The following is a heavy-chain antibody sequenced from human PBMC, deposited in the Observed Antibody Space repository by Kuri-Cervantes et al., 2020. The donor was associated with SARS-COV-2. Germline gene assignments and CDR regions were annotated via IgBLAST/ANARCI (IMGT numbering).Heavy chain of an antibody. J-gene: IGHJ6*02. CDR1: GGTFSSYA. V-gene: IGHV1-69*13. D-gene: IGHD3-3*01. CDR3: ARDQDAGVVIFSSSGMDV. CDR2: IIPIFGTA. Sequence: SVKVSCKASGGTFSSYAISWVRQAPGQGLEWMGGIIPIFGTANYAQKFQGRVTITANESTSTAYMELSSLRSEDTAVYYCARDQDAGVVIFSSSGMDVWGQGTTVT.